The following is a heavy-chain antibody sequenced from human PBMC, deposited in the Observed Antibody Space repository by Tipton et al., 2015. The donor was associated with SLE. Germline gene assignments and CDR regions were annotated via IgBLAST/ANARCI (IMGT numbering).Heavy chain of an antibody. Sequence: TLSLTCSVSGASITSDDYYWSWIRQPPGKGLEWIGYIYYSGSTYYNPSLKSRVTISVDTSKNQFSLKLSSVTAADTAVYYCARGQFSYYDFWSGYTYWGQGTLVTVSS. CDR3: ARGQFSYYDFWSGYTY. V-gene: IGHV4-30-4*01. D-gene: IGHD3-3*01. CDR2: IYYSGST. J-gene: IGHJ4*02. CDR1: GASITSDDYY.